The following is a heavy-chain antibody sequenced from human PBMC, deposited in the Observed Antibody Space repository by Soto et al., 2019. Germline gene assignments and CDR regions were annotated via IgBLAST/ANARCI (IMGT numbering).Heavy chain of an antibody. CDR2: IFGNGVT. J-gene: IGHJ5*02. Sequence: SETLSLTCTVSGGSINNFSWSWLRQPAGKGLEWIGRIFGNGVTNYSPSFKSRVTMSMDTSTHQFSLRLMSVTATDAAVYFCARDQGAVITADRWFDPWGQGTLVTVSS. D-gene: IGHD1-26*01. CDR1: GGSINNFS. V-gene: IGHV4-4*07. CDR3: ARDQGAVITADRWFDP.